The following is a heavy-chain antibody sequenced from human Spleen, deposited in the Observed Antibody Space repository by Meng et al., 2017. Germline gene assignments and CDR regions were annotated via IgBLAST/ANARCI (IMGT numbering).Heavy chain of an antibody. CDR3: VRDRPSRRYGAFDI. D-gene: IGHD5-18*01. J-gene: IGHJ3*02. Sequence: ASVKVSCKASGYTFTSHGISWVRQAPGQGLEWMGWISAYNGNTNYAQKLQGRVTMTTDTSTSTAYMELRSLRSEDTAVYYCVRDRPSRRYGAFDIWGQGTMVTVSS. V-gene: IGHV1-18*01. CDR1: GYTFTSHG. CDR2: ISAYNGNT.